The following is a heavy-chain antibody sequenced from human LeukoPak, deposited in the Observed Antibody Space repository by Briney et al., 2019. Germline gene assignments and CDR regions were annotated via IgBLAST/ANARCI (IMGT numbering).Heavy chain of an antibody. CDR3: GINRLGKALDI. Sequence: ASVKVSCKASGYTXTDYFIHWVRQAPGQGLEWMGWIGPKSGDTSYSQKFQGRVTVTRDTSISTAYMELSRLRSDDTAVYYCGINRLGKALDIWGQGTMVTVSS. V-gene: IGHV1-2*02. CDR2: IGPKSGDT. D-gene: IGHD7-27*01. CDR1: GYTXTDYF. J-gene: IGHJ3*02.